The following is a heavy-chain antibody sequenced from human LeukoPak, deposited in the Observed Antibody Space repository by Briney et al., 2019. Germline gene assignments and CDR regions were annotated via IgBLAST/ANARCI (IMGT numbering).Heavy chain of an antibody. D-gene: IGHD3-22*01. J-gene: IGHJ1*01. V-gene: IGHV3-53*01. CDR3: AGRTVTPYYHDSSGFHLQY. CDR1: GFTVSSNY. CDR2: IYSGGNT. Sequence: PGGSLRLSCAASGFTVSSNYMSWVRQAPGKGLQWVSVIYSGGNTYYADSVKGRFTISRDNSKNTLYLQMNSLRAEDTVVYYCAGRTVTPYYHDSSGFHLQYWGQGTLVTVSS.